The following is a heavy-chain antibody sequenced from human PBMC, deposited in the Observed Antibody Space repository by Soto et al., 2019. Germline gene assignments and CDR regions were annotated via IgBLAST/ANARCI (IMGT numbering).Heavy chain of an antibody. CDR1: GGSSGGYH. V-gene: IGHV4-31*03. CDR3: ARTTLFGAFDY. D-gene: IGHD3-10*01. J-gene: IGHJ4*02. Sequence: SETLSLTCTVSGGSSGGYHWSWIRQNPGKGLEWIGYIYYSGSTYYNPSLKSRMTISVDTSKNEFSLNVTSVTAADMAVYFCARTTLFGAFDYWGQGTQVTVSS. CDR2: IYYSGST.